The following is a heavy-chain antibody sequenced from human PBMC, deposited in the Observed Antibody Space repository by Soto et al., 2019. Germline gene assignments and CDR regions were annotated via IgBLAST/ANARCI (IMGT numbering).Heavy chain of an antibody. CDR1: GYAFSSYW. Sequence: ESLKISCQGSGYAFSSYWIAWGRQMPGKGLEWMGIISPGDSDTRYSPSFQGQVTISVDKSITTAYLQWSRLKASDTAMYYCARAYSPATICDHWFDPWGQGTLVTVSS. CDR3: ARAYSPATICDHWFDP. D-gene: IGHD2-15*01. V-gene: IGHV5-51*01. J-gene: IGHJ5*02. CDR2: ISPGDSDT.